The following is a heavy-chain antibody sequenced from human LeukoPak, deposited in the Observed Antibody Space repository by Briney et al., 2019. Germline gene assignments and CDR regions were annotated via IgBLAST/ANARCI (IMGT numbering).Heavy chain of an antibody. D-gene: IGHD3-22*01. V-gene: IGHV3-43*01. J-gene: IGHJ1*01. CDR3: AKDLDSSGYRFYFRH. CDR2: ISWDGGSR. Sequence: PGGSLSLSCAASGVPCDEYTLHWVRQAPGKGLEWVSLISWDGGSRDYADSVKGRFTISRDNSKNSLYLQMNSLRTEDTALYYCAKDLDSSGYRFYFRHWGQGTLVTVSS. CDR1: GVPCDEYT.